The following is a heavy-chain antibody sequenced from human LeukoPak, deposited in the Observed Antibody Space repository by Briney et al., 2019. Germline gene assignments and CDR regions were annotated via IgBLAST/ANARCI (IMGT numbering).Heavy chain of an antibody. CDR3: AGGFGITGTTPDY. V-gene: IGHV3-11*01. J-gene: IGHJ4*02. D-gene: IGHD1-20*01. Sequence: GWSLRLPCAASGFTVSDYYMIWIRQSPGKGLEGVSYISNSGSTIYYPDSVKGRFTISRDNAKDSLYLQMSSLRAEDTAVYYCAGGFGITGTTPDYWGQGTLVTVSS. CDR1: GFTVSDYY. CDR2: ISNSGSTI.